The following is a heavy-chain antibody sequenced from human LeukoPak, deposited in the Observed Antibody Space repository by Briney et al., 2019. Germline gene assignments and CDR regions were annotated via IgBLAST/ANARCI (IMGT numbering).Heavy chain of an antibody. V-gene: IGHV4-4*07. D-gene: IGHD1-26*01. Sequence: SEXLSLTCTVSGGSISSYYWSWIRQPAGKGLEGIGRIYTSGSTNYNPSLKSRVTMSVDTSKNQFSLKLSSVTAADTAVYYCARENSGSYYWPFDYWGQGTLVTVSS. CDR2: IYTSGST. CDR1: GGSISSYY. J-gene: IGHJ4*02. CDR3: ARENSGSYYWPFDY.